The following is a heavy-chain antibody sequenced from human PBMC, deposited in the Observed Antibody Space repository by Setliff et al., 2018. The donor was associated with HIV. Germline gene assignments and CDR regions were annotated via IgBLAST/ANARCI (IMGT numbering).Heavy chain of an antibody. CDR1: GYTFTSYG. J-gene: IGHJ4*02. V-gene: IGHV1-18*01. Sequence: ASVKVSCKASGYTFTSYGISWVRQAPGQGLEWMGWISAYNGNTNYSQKFQGRVRLTADKSTSTAYLELSSLRSEDTAVYYCAAARLLNDYRDPGAYYFDFWGQGTLVTVSS. D-gene: IGHD4-4*01. CDR2: ISAYNGNT. CDR3: AAARLLNDYRDPGAYYFDF.